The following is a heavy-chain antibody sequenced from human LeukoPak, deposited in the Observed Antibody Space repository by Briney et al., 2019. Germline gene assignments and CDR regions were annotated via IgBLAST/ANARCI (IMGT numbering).Heavy chain of an antibody. CDR3: ARGGSSGWYGRGFFDY. CDR2: IYYGGSA. D-gene: IGHD6-19*01. Sequence: SETLSLTCTVSGGSMSRYYWSWIRQSPDEGLEWIGNIYYGGSAHYNPNPSLRSRVTISVDESKNQFSLNLSSVTAADTAVYYCARGGSSGWYGRGFFDYWGQGALVTVSS. CDR1: GGSMSRYY. V-gene: IGHV4-59*01. J-gene: IGHJ4*02.